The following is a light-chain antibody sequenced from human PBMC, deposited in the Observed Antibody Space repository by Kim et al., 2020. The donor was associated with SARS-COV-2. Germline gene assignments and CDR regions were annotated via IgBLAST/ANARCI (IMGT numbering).Light chain of an antibody. CDR1: QSVSSN. CDR3: QQYKNWSRGGRT. J-gene: IGKJ1*01. CDR2: GAS. Sequence: EIVLTQSPGTLSLSPGERATLSCRASQSVSSNYLAWHQQQPGQAPRLLIYGASSRAAGVPARFSGSGSGTEFTLTVSSLQSEDCAVYYCQQYKNWSRGGRTFGQGTKVDIK. V-gene: IGKV3D-15*01.